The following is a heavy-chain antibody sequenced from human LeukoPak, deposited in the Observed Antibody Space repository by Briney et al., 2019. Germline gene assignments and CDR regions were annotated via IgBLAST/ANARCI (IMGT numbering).Heavy chain of an antibody. V-gene: IGHV3-21*01. CDR1: GLTFSNYA. J-gene: IGHJ4*02. CDR3: ARDPSSDRFQYFDQ. Sequence: GGSLRLSCAASGLTFSNYAMHWVRQAPGKGLEWVSCISNTYSDIYYADSVRGRFTVSRDNADNSLFLQMDSLTVEDTAVYYCARDPSSDRFQYFDQWGQGVLVTVSS. D-gene: IGHD3-22*01. CDR2: ISNTYSDI.